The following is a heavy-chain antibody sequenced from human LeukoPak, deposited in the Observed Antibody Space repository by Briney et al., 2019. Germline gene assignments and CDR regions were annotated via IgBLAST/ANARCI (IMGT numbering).Heavy chain of an antibody. CDR2: IYTGGIT. CDR3: ARFTSSSSMDV. J-gene: IGHJ6*03. D-gene: IGHD6-6*01. V-gene: IGHV4-4*07. Sequence: SETLSLTCSVSGGSIRGFYWSWLWQPAGKGLEWIGRIYTGGITNYNPSLKSRVTMSIDMSKNQFSLKLSSVTAADTAVYYCARFTSSSSMDVWGKGTTVTVSS. CDR1: GGSIRGFY.